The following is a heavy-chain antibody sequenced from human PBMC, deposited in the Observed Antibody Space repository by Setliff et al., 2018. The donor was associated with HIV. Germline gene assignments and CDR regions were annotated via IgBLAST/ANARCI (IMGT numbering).Heavy chain of an antibody. V-gene: IGHV4-31*03. J-gene: IGHJ4*02. Sequence: NPSETLSLTCSVSDDSIRSGYFYWNWIRQHPEKGLEWIGYIYYTGATDYNPSLQSRVSISIDMSKNKFSLNVNSVTAADTAVYYCARSNTSKSLDYWGQGTLVTVSS. CDR1: DDSIRSGYFY. CDR3: ARSNTSKSLDY. D-gene: IGHD7-27*01. CDR2: IYYTGAT.